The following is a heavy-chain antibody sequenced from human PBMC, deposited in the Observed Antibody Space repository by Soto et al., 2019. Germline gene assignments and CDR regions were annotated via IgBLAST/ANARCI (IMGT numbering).Heavy chain of an antibody. CDR1: GYTFTSYA. J-gene: IGHJ6*03. D-gene: IGHD3-3*01. CDR3: ARGPCYDFWSGYYPYYYYYYMDV. CDR2: INAGNGNT. V-gene: IGHV1-3*01. Sequence: ASVKVSCKASGYTFTSYAMHWVRQAPGQRLEWMGWINAGNGNTKYSQKFQGRVTITRDTSASTAYMELSSLRSEDTAVYYCARGPCYDFWSGYYPYYYYYYMDVWGKGTTVTVSS.